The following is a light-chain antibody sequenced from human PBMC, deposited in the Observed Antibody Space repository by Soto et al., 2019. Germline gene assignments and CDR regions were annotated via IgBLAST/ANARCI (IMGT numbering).Light chain of an antibody. CDR2: SSD. CDR3: AAWDDSLNGYV. Sequence: QSVLTQAPSASGTPGQRVAISCSGSSSNIGSNTVNWYQHLPGTTPKLLIYSSDQRPSGVPDRFSGSKSGTSASLAVSGLQSEDEADYYCAAWDDSLNGYVFGTGTKVTVL. CDR1: SSNIGSNT. V-gene: IGLV1-44*01. J-gene: IGLJ1*01.